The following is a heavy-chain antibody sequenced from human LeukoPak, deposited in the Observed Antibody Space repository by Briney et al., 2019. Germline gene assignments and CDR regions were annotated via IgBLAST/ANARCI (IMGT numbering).Heavy chain of an antibody. CDR3: ARDKELAAAGNWFDP. J-gene: IGHJ5*02. Sequence: PSETLSLTCAVSDGSISSSNWWSWVRQPPGKGLEWIGEIYHSGSTNYNPSLKSRVTISVDKSKNQFSLKLSSVTAADTAVYYCARDKELAAAGNWFDPWGQGTLVTVSS. D-gene: IGHD6-13*01. CDR1: DGSISSSNW. CDR2: IYHSGST. V-gene: IGHV4-4*02.